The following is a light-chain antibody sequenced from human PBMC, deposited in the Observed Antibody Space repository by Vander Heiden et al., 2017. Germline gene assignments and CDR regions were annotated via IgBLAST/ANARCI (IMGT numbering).Light chain of an antibody. Sequence: DAVMTQSPLSLPVTLGQPASISCRSSQSLVYSDGNTYLNWFHQRPGQSPRRLIYKVSNRDSGVPDRFSGSVSGTDFILRISRVEAEDVGVYYCRQGTHWPYTFGQGTRLEIQ. CDR2: KVS. CDR3: RQGTHWPYT. V-gene: IGKV2-30*01. CDR1: QSLVYSDGNTY. J-gene: IGKJ2*01.